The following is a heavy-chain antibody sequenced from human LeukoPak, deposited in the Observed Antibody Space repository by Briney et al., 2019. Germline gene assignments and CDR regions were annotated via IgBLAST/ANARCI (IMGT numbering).Heavy chain of an antibody. J-gene: IGHJ4*02. CDR1: GGSISSYH. CDR3: ARRPPRGSGWNYFDY. Sequence: SETLSLTCTVSGGSISSYHWSWIRQPAGKGLEWIGRIYSGGSANYNPSLKSRVTMSVDTSKNQFSLKLSSVTAADTAVYYCARRPPRGSGWNYFDYWGQGTLVTVSS. CDR2: IYSGGSA. D-gene: IGHD6-19*01. V-gene: IGHV4-4*07.